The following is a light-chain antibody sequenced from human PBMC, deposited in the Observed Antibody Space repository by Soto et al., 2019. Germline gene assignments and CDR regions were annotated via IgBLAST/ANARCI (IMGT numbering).Light chain of an antibody. CDR1: QSVSSSY. Sequence: EIVLTQSPGTLSLSPGETATLSCRASQSVSSSYLAWYQQKPCQAPRLPIYGASSTSTGIPDRLTGSGSGTDFTPTISRLEPDDFAVYYCQQYVSSSYTFGQETKLEIK. CDR2: GAS. CDR3: QQYVSSSYT. V-gene: IGKV3-20*01. J-gene: IGKJ2*01.